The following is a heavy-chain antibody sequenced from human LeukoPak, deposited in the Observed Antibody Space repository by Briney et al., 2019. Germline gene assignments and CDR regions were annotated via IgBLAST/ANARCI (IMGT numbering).Heavy chain of an antibody. J-gene: IGHJ4*02. V-gene: IGHV3-30*02. Sequence: GGSLRLSCAASGFTFSSYGMHWVRQAPGKGLEWVAFIRYDGSNKYYADSVKGRLTISRDNSKNTLYLQMNSLRAEDTAVYYCARDRGGIVVVVAAEIDYWGQGTLVTVSS. CDR1: GFTFSSYG. CDR2: IRYDGSNK. CDR3: ARDRGGIVVVVAAEIDY. D-gene: IGHD2-15*01.